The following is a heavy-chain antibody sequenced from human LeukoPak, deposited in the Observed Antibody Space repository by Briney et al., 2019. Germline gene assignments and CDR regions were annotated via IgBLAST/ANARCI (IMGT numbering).Heavy chain of an antibody. V-gene: IGHV4-59*01. CDR2: IYYSGST. Sequence: SETLSLTCTVSGGSISSYYWSWIRQPPGKGLEWIGYIYYSGSTNYNPSLKSRVTISVDTSKNQFSLKLNSVTAADTAVYYCARYAYYDILTGYRYFDYWGQGTLVTVSS. D-gene: IGHD3-9*01. CDR3: ARYAYYDILTGYRYFDY. CDR1: GGSISSYY. J-gene: IGHJ4*02.